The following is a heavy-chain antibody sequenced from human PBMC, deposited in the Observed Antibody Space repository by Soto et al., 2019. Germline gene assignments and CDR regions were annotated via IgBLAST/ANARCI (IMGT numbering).Heavy chain of an antibody. CDR3: SRDRDGYNQLGGYYYGMDV. J-gene: IGHJ6*02. CDR2: ISGVGRT. D-gene: IGHD5-12*01. CDR1: RFTFSNFV. V-gene: IGHV3-23*01. Sequence: GGSLRLSCVASRFTFSNFVMNWVRQGPGKGLEWVSGISGVGRTYYADSVKGRFTISRDNSNNTLDLQMDSLRAEDTAIYYCSRDRDGYNQLGGYYYGMDVWGQGTTVTVSS.